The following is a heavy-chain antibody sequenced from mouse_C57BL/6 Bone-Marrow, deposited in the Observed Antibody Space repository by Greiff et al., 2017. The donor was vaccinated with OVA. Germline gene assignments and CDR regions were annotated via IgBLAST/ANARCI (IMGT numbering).Heavy chain of an antibody. D-gene: IGHD2-5*01. CDR2: ISSGSSTI. CDR1: GFTFSDYG. V-gene: IGHV5-17*01. J-gene: IGHJ4*01. CDR3: ARGVSNALYAMDY. Sequence: EVKVVESGGGLVKPGGSLKLSCAASGFTFSDYGMHWVRQAPEKGLEWVAYISSGSSTIYYADTVKGRFTISRDNAKNTLFLQMTSLRSEDTAMEYCARGVSNALYAMDYWGQGTSVTVSS.